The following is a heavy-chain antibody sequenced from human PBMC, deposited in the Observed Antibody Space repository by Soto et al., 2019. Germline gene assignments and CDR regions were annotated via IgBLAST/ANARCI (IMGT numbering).Heavy chain of an antibody. CDR1: GFTFSSYA. V-gene: IGHV3-23*01. CDR2: ISVTGATT. D-gene: IGHD6-19*01. J-gene: IGHJ5*02. Sequence: GPLRLSCAASGFTFSSYAMSWVRQAPGKGLEWVSTISVTGATTDYADSVKGRFTISRDNSKNTLYLQMNSLRAEDTAVYYCVKDVASGWTRNWFDPWGQGTLVTVSS. CDR3: VKDVASGWTRNWFDP.